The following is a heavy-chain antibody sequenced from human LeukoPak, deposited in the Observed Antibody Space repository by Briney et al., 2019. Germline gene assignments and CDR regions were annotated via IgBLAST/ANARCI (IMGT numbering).Heavy chain of an antibody. J-gene: IGHJ4*02. CDR3: ARDHKDDYSFDY. V-gene: IGHV3-7*01. CDR2: IKQDGSEK. Sequence: HTGGSLRLSCAASGFTFSNFWMSWVRQAPGKGLEWVANIKQDGSEKYYVDSVKGRFTISRDNSKNTLYLQMNSLRAEVTAVYYCARDHKDDYSFDYWGQGTLVTVSS. D-gene: IGHD3-16*01. CDR1: GFTFSNFW.